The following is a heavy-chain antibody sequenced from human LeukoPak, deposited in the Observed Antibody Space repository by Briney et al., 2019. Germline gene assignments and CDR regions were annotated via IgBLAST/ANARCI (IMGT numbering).Heavy chain of an antibody. CDR2: IYYSGST. D-gene: IGHD4-17*01. CDR3: ARARYGDYLGYFQH. Sequence: SETLSLTCTVSGGSVSSGSYYWSWIRQPPGKGLEWIGYIYYSGSTNYNPSLKSRVTISVDTSKNQFSLKLSSVTAADTAVYYCARARYGDYLGYFQHWGQGTLVTVSS. CDR1: GGSVSSGSYY. J-gene: IGHJ1*01. V-gene: IGHV4-61*01.